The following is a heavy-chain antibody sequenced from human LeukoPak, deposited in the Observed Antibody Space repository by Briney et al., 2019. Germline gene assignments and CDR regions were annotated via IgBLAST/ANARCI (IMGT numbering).Heavy chain of an antibody. Sequence: GGSLRLSCAASGFTFSGSAMHWVRQASGKGLEWVGRIRSKANSYATAYAASVKGRFTISRDDSKNTAYLQMNILKTEDTAVYYCARVGEVDTAMDYYYYYMDVWGKGTTVTVSS. CDR2: IRSKANSYAT. CDR3: ARVGEVDTAMDYYYYYMDV. J-gene: IGHJ6*03. CDR1: GFTFSGSA. V-gene: IGHV3-73*01. D-gene: IGHD5-18*01.